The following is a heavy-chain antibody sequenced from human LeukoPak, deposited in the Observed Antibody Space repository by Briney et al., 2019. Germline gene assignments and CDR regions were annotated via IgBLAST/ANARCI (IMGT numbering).Heavy chain of an antibody. CDR2: ISYDGSNK. D-gene: IGHD3-16*01. V-gene: IGHV3-30*03. Sequence: GGSLRLSCAASGFTFSSYVMHWVRQAPGKGLEWVAVISYDGSNKYYADSVKGRSTISRDNSKNTLYLQMNSLRAEDSALYYCARDWGYPDAFDIWGQGTMVTVSS. J-gene: IGHJ3*02. CDR3: ARDWGYPDAFDI. CDR1: GFTFSSYV.